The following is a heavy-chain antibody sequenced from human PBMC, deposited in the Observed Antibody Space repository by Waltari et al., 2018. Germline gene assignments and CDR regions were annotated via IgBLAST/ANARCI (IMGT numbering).Heavy chain of an antibody. CDR3: ARHGDFCFDY. CDR2: ITKDASTK. D-gene: IGHD4-17*01. Sequence: EVQVVEYGGDWVKPGGSLRLPCAASGYTVSDYWMGWVLQAPGKGLEWVANITKDASTKYYVDSLKGRFTISRDNAKNSLYLEMNSLTAEDTAVYYCARHGDFCFDYWGQGFLVTVSS. J-gene: IGHJ4*02. CDR1: GYTVSDYW. V-gene: IGHV3-7*01.